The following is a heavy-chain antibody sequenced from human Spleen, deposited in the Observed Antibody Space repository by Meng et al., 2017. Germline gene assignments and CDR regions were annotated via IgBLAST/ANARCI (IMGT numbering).Heavy chain of an antibody. CDR3: ARAPLFGGSYFFDY. Sequence: GGSLRLSCAASGFTVSSNYMSWVRQAPGKGLEWVSVIYSGGSTYYADSVKGRFTISRDNSKNTLYLQMNSLRAEDTAVYYCARAPLFGGSYFFDYWGQGTLVTVSS. CDR2: IYSGGST. J-gene: IGHJ4*02. D-gene: IGHD1-26*01. CDR1: GFTVSSNY. V-gene: IGHV3-53*01.